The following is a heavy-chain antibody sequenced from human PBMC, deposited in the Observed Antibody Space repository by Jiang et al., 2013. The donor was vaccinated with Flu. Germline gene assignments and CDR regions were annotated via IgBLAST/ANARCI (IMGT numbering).Heavy chain of an antibody. J-gene: IGHJ4*02. CDR1: GGSISSGGYY. D-gene: IGHD2-15*01. CDR3: ARVDIVVVVAATHNYYFDY. V-gene: IGHV4-31*03. CDR2: IYYSGST. Sequence: GPGLVKPSQTLSLTCTVSGGSISSGGYYWSWIRQHPGKGLEWIGYIYYSGSTYYNPSLKSRVTISVDTSKNQFSLKLSSVTAADTAVYYCARVDIVVVVAATHNYYFDYVGPGNPGHRLL.